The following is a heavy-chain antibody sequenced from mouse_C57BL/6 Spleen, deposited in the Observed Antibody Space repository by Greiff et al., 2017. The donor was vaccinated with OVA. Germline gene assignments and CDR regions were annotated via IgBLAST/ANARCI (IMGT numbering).Heavy chain of an antibody. CDR1: GYTFTDYN. CDR2: INPNNGGT. V-gene: IGHV1-22*01. Sequence: VQLQQSGPELVKPGASVKMSCKASGYTFTDYNMHWVKQSHGKSLEWIGYINPNNGGTSYNQKFKGKATLTANKSSSTAYMELSSLTSEDSAVYYCARCDGYSTYAMDYWGQGTSVTVSS. CDR3: ARCDGYSTYAMDY. D-gene: IGHD2-3*01. J-gene: IGHJ4*01.